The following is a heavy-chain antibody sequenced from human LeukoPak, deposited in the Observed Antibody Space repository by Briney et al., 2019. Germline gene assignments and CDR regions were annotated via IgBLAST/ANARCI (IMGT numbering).Heavy chain of an antibody. CDR2: IYYSGST. D-gene: IGHD1-26*01. Sequence: PSETLSLTCTVSGGSISSYYWSWIRQPPGKGLEWIGYIYYSGSTNYNPSLKSRVTISVDTSKNQFSLKLSSVTAADTAVYYCARVGVGATTFDYWGQGTLVTVSS. V-gene: IGHV4-59*08. J-gene: IGHJ4*02. CDR1: GGSISSYY. CDR3: ARVGVGATTFDY.